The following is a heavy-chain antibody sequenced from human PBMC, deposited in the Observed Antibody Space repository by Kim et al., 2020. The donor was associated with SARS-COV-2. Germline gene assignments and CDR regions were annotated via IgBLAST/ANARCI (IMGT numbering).Heavy chain of an antibody. Sequence: YADSVKGRFTISRDNSKNTLYLQMSSLRAEDTAVYYCVKDEYSSSSRVDYWGQGTLVTVSS. J-gene: IGHJ4*02. V-gene: IGHV3-64D*06. CDR3: VKDEYSSSSRVDY. D-gene: IGHD6-6*01.